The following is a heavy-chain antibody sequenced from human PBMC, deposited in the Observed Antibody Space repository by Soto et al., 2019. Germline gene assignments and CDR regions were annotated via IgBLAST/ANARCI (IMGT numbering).Heavy chain of an antibody. V-gene: IGHV1-18*01. J-gene: IGHJ6*02. CDR1: GYTFTSYG. CDR3: AREVSGLGYCSSTSCPYYYYGMDV. D-gene: IGHD2-2*01. CDR2: ISAYNGNT. Sequence: VASVKVSCKASGYTFTSYGISWVRRAPGQGLEWMGWISAYNGNTNYAQKLQGRVTMTTDTSTSTAYMELRSLRSDDTAVYYCAREVSGLGYCSSTSCPYYYYGMDVWGQGTTVTVSS.